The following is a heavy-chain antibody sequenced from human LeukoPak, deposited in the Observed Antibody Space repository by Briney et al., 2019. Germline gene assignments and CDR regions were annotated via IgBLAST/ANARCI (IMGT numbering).Heavy chain of an antibody. J-gene: IGHJ4*02. CDR3: TREKSYYYDTSGSDY. V-gene: IGHV3-49*03. Sequence: GGSLRLSCTASGFPFGDYTMSWFRQAPGKGLEWVGFIRSKTYGGTTEYDASVKGRFTMSRDDSKSIAYLQLNSLKTEDTAVYYCTREKSYYYDTSGSDYWGQGTLVTVSS. CDR1: GFPFGDYT. D-gene: IGHD3-22*01. CDR2: IRSKTYGGTT.